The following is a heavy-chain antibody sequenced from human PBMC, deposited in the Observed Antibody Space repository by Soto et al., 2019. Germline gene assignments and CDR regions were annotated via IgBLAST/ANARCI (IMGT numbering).Heavy chain of an antibody. J-gene: IGHJ6*02. D-gene: IGHD3-16*01. CDR1: GYTFTSYY. Sequence: GASVKVSCKASGYTFTSYYMHWVRQAPGQGLEWMGIINPSGGSTSYAQKFQGRVTMTRDTSTSTVYMELSSLRSEDTAVYYCAIDSIMITFGGVSGGMDVWGQGTTVTVSS. V-gene: IGHV1-46*01. CDR3: AIDSIMITFGGVSGGMDV. CDR2: INPSGGST.